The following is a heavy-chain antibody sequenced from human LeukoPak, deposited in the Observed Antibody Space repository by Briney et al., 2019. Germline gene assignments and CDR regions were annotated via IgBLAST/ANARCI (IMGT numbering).Heavy chain of an antibody. Sequence: TSETLSLTCAVYGGSFSGYYWSWIRQPPGKGLEWIGEINHSGSTNYNPSLKSRVTISVDTSKNQFSLKLSSVTAADTAVYYCASGDVGYCSSTSCQFFDYWGQGTLVTVSS. CDR2: INHSGST. CDR1: GGSFSGYY. D-gene: IGHD2-2*01. V-gene: IGHV4-34*01. J-gene: IGHJ4*02. CDR3: ASGDVGYCSSTSCQFFDY.